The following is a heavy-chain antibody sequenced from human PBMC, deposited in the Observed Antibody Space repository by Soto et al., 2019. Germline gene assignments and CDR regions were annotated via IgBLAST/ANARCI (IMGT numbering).Heavy chain of an antibody. D-gene: IGHD6-6*01. CDR2: MNPNSGNT. CDR1: GYTFTSYY. V-gene: IGHV1-8*01. CDR3: ARGPVPGSSLGP. J-gene: IGHJ5*02. Sequence: ASVNVSCKSSGYTFTSYYINWVRQATGQGLEWMGWMNPNSGNTGYAQKFQGRVTMTRNTSISTAYMELSSLRSEDTAVYYCARGPVPGSSLGPWGQGTLVTVSS.